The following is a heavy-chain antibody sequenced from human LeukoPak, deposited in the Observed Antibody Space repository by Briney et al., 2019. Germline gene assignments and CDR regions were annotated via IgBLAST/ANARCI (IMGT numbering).Heavy chain of an antibody. Sequence: SETLSLTCTVSGDSISSYYWSWIRQPPGKGLEWIGHIYYSGSTSYNPSLKSRVSISVDTSKNQFSLKLSSVTAADTAVYYCARDYNPTNFWGQGTLVTVFS. CDR2: IYYSGST. CDR3: ARDYNPTNF. J-gene: IGHJ4*02. D-gene: IGHD1-1*01. CDR1: GDSISSYY. V-gene: IGHV4-59*01.